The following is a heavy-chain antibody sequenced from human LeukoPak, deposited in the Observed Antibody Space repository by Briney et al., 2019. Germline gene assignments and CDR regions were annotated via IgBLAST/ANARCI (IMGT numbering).Heavy chain of an antibody. Sequence: GGSLRLSCAASGFTFSSYAMSWVRQAPGKGLEWVSAISGSGGSTYYADSVKGRLTISRDNSKNTLYLQMNSLRAEDTAVYYCAKNRRSRDSSGYLYYFDYWGQGTLVTVSS. D-gene: IGHD3-22*01. CDR2: ISGSGGST. CDR1: GFTFSSYA. CDR3: AKNRRSRDSSGYLYYFDY. J-gene: IGHJ4*02. V-gene: IGHV3-23*01.